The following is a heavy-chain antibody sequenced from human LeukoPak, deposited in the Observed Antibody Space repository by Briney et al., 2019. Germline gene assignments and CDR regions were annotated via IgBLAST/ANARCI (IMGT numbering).Heavy chain of an antibody. CDR2: INPSGGNT. CDR3: ARDRVLLWFGELSSNWFDP. D-gene: IGHD3-10*01. CDR1: GYTFTSYY. J-gene: IGHJ5*02. Sequence: ASVKVSCKASGYTFTSYYMHWVRQAPGQGLEWMGIINPSGGNTNYAQKLQGRVTMTTDTSTSTAYMELRSLRSDDTAVYYCARDRVLLWFGELSSNWFDPWGQGTLVTVSS. V-gene: IGHV1-46*01.